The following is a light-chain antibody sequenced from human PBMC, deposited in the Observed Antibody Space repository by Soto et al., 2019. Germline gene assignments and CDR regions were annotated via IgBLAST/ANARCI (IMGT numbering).Light chain of an antibody. CDR3: HQRQSWPRT. J-gene: IGKJ1*01. Sequence: IVLTQSPAPLSSSPGETATLSSRASQHVLSRLAWYQLKPGQAPRLLIYYMSKRATGIPARFSGSGSGTDFTLTISSLAPDDFAIYYCHQRQSWPRTFGQGTKVDIK. CDR1: QHVLSR. V-gene: IGKV3-11*01. CDR2: YMS.